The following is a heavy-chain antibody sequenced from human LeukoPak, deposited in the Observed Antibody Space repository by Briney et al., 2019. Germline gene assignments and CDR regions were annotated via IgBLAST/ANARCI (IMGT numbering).Heavy chain of an antibody. CDR2: ISGSGAST. CDR1: GFTLSTNA. D-gene: IGHD4-17*01. CDR3: ARGYGDLDY. V-gene: IGHV3-23*01. Sequence: PGGSLRLSCLTSGFTLSTNAMSWVRQAPGKGLEWISGISGSGASTYYADSVKGRFTISRDDSRNTLYLQMNSLRAEDTAVNYCARGYGDLDYWGQGTLVTVSS. J-gene: IGHJ4*02.